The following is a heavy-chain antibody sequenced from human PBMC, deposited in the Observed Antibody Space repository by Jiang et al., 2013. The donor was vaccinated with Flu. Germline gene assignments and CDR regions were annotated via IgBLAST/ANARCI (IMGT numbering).Heavy chain of an antibody. V-gene: IGHV4-59*01. J-gene: IGHJ4*02. Sequence: KSRVTISVDTSKNQFSLKLNSVTAADTAVYYCARTDYGGTLIDYWGQGTLVTVSS. CDR3: ARTDYGGTLIDY. D-gene: IGHD4-23*01.